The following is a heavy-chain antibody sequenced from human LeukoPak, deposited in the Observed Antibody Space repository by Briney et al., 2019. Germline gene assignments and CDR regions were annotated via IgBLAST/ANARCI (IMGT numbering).Heavy chain of an antibody. CDR1: GYSISSGYY. CDR2: IYHSGST. V-gene: IGHV4-38-2*02. Sequence: PSKTLSLTCTVSGYSISSGYYWGWIRQPPGKGLEWIGSIYHSGSTYYNPSLKSRVTISVDTSKNQFSLKLSSVTAADTAVYYCARDRITMIVVVRGAFDIWGQGTMVTVSS. J-gene: IGHJ3*02. CDR3: ARDRITMIVVVRGAFDI. D-gene: IGHD3-22*01.